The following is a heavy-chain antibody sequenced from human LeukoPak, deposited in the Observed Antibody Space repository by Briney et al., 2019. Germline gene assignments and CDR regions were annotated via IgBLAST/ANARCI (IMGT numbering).Heavy chain of an antibody. J-gene: IGHJ3*02. Sequence: GGSLRLSCAASGFTLSSYAMSWVRQAPGKGLEWVSAISDTGNTYHADSVKGRFTISRDSSKNTLFLQMNRLRPEDTAVYYCAKDSRGYSYGFDAFDIWGQGTMVTVSS. CDR3: AKDSRGYSYGFDAFDI. D-gene: IGHD5-18*01. CDR1: GFTLSSYA. CDR2: ISDTGNT. V-gene: IGHV3-23*01.